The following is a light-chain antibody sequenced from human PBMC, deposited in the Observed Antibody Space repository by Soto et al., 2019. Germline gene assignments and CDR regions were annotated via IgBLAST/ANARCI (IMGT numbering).Light chain of an antibody. CDR2: AAS. J-gene: IGKJ2*01. Sequence: EIVLTQSPGTLSLSPGERATLSCRASHSVYNSYLAWYQQKPGQTPRLLINAASNRATGVPDRFSGSGSGTDFTLTISRLEPEDFAVYYCQQYGSPPHTFGQGTKVEI. V-gene: IGKV3-20*01. CDR1: HSVYNSY. CDR3: QQYGSPPHT.